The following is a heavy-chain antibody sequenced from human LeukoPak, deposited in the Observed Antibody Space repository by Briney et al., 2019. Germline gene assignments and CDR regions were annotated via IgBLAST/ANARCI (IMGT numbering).Heavy chain of an antibody. CDR1: GYTFTDYY. J-gene: IGHJ5*02. CDR2: VNPEDGET. D-gene: IGHD1-14*01. Sequence: ASVKVSCKVSGYTFTDYYMHWVQQAPGKGLEWMGLVNPEDGETIYAEKFQGRVTITADTSTDTAYMELSSLRSEDTAVYYRANLRGNLFDPWGQGTLVTVSS. V-gene: IGHV1-69-2*01. CDR3: ANLRGNLFDP.